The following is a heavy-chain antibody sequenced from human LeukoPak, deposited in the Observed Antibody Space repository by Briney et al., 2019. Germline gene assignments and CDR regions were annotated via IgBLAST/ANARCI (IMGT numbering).Heavy chain of an antibody. J-gene: IGHJ4*02. D-gene: IGHD6-19*01. Sequence: GGSLRLSCAASGFTFSSYAMHWVRQAPGKGLEWVAVISYDGSNKYYADSVKGRSTISRDNSKNTLYLQMNSLRAEDTAVYYCAKRLAMTGTYHFDYWGQGTLVTVSS. CDR2: ISYDGSNK. CDR3: AKRLAMTGTYHFDY. V-gene: IGHV3-30-3*02. CDR1: GFTFSSYA.